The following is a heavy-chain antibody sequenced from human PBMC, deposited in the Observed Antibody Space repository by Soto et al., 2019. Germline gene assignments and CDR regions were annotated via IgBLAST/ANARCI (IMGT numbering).Heavy chain of an antibody. Sequence: GGSLRLSCAASGLSFDDYAMQWVRQDPGKGLEWVSGISWNSGSIGYADSVKGRLTISRDNAKNSLYLQMISLRAEDTALYYCPKGCIITSCYGGFGNCMDVLGQGTTVTFSS. V-gene: IGHV3-9*01. CDR3: PKGCIITSCYGGFGNCMDV. CDR2: ISWNSGSI. CDR1: GLSFDDYA. D-gene: IGHD2-2*01. J-gene: IGHJ6*02.